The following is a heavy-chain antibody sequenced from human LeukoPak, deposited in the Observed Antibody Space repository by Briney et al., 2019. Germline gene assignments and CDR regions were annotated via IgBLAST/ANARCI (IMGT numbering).Heavy chain of an antibody. CDR2: ISGSGGAT. CDR1: GFTFRLFA. Sequence: GGSLRLSCAASGFTFRLFAMHWVRQAPGKGLEWVSAISGSGGATYHADADSVKGRFTISRDNSKNALYLQINNLRAEDTAVYYCAKDGYNYDSSGHFDYWGQEPWSPSPQ. CDR3: AKDGYNYDSSGHFDY. V-gene: IGHV3-23*01. J-gene: IGHJ4*01. D-gene: IGHD3-22*01.